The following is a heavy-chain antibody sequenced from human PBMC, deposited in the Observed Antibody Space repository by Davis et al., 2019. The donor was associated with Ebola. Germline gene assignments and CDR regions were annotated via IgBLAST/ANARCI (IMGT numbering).Heavy chain of an antibody. CDR2: IIPILGMT. CDR1: GGSFISYT. D-gene: IGHD6-6*01. Sequence: SVKVSCKASGGSFISYTISWVRQAPGQGLEWMRRIIPILGMTNYAQKFQGRVTMTEDTSTDTAYMELSNLRSEDTAVYYCASEYGDYWGQGTLVTVSS. V-gene: IGHV1-69*02. J-gene: IGHJ4*02. CDR3: ASEYGDY.